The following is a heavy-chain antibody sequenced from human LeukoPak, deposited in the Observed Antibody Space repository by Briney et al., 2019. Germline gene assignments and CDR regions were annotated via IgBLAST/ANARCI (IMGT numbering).Heavy chain of an antibody. D-gene: IGHD3-22*01. J-gene: IGHJ4*02. CDR3: ARGRFTYDSSGYYLDY. V-gene: IGHV4-34*09. Sequence: SETLSLTCAVYGGSFSGYYWSWIRQPPGKGLEWIGYIYYSGSTYYNPSLKSRVTISVDTSKNQFSLKLSSVTAADTAVYYCARGRFTYDSSGYYLDYWGQGTLVTVSS. CDR2: IYYSGST. CDR1: GGSFSGYY.